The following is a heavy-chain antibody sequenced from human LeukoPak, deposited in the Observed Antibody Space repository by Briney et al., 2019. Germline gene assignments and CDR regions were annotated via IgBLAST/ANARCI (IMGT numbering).Heavy chain of an antibody. Sequence: AGGSLRLSCVASGFTFSRHDMNWVRQAPGKGLEWVAVISYDGSNKYYADSVKGRFTISRDNSKNTLYLQMNSLRTEDTAVHYCVKGVSSSWSNDAFDIWGQGTMVTVSS. CDR1: GFTFSRHD. CDR2: ISYDGSNK. CDR3: VKGVSSSWSNDAFDI. J-gene: IGHJ3*02. D-gene: IGHD6-13*01. V-gene: IGHV3-30*18.